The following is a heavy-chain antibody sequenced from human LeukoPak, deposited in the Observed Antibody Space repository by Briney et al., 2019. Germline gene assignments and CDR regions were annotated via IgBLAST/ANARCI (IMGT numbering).Heavy chain of an antibody. CDR3: ARDPRDGGADY. V-gene: IGHV3-21*01. CDR2: ISSSSSYI. D-gene: IGHD2-21*01. CDR1: GSTFSSYN. J-gene: IGHJ4*02. Sequence: GGSLRLSCAASGSTFSSYNMNWVRQAPGKGLEWVSSISSSSSYIYYADSVKGRFTISRDNAKNSLYLQMNSLRAEDTAVYYCARDPRDGGADYWGQGTLVTVSS.